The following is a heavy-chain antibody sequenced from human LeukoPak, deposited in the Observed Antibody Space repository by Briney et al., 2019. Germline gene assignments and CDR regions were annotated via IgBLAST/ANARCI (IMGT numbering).Heavy chain of an antibody. CDR2: MNPNSGNT. D-gene: IGHD3-3*01. V-gene: IGHV1-8*01. J-gene: IGHJ3*02. CDR1: GYTFTSYD. Sequence: ASVKVSCKASGYTFTSYDIHWVRQATGQGLEWMGWMNPNSGNTGYAQKFQGRVTMTRNTSISTAYMELSSLRSEDTAVYYCARASDYDFWSGYYWAATGSCAFDIWGQGTMVTVSS. CDR3: ARASDYDFWSGYYWAATGSCAFDI.